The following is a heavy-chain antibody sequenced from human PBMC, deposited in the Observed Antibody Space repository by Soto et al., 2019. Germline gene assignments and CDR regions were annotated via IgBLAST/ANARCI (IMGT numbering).Heavy chain of an antibody. CDR2: ISVKNGYT. D-gene: IGHD3-22*01. Sequence: ASVKVSCKASGYTFTSYGSRWVRQAPGQGLEWMGWISVKNGYTNYAQKLQGRVSMTTDTSTSTAYMELRSLRSDDTAMYYCARDRYYYDSSGYPFFDNWGQGTLVTVSS. CDR3: ARDRYYYDSSGYPFFDN. V-gene: IGHV1-18*01. J-gene: IGHJ4*02. CDR1: GYTFTSYG.